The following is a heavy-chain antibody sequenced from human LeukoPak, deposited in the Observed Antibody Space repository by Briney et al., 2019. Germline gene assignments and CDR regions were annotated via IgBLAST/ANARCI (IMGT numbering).Heavy chain of an antibody. CDR1: GFTFSTYG. D-gene: IGHD3-3*01. J-gene: IGHJ4*02. Sequence: GGSLRLSCAASGFTFSTYGMHWVRQAPGKGLEWVAVISYDGTYKYYADSVKGRFTISRDNSKNTLYLQMNSLRGEDTAVYYCAKDRSKKISGGVASRAQYYFDYWGQGTLVTVSS. CDR2: ISYDGTYK. V-gene: IGHV3-30*18. CDR3: AKDRSKKISGGVASRAQYYFDY.